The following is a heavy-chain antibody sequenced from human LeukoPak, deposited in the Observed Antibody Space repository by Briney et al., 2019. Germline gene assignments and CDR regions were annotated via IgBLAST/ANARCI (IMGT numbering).Heavy chain of an antibody. V-gene: IGHV3-30*02. D-gene: IGHD6-19*01. Sequence: GGSLRLSCAASGFTFSSYGMHWVRQAPGKGLEGVAFIRYDGSNKYYADSVKGRFTISRDNSKNTLYLQMNSLRAEDRAVYYCAKDLVSVAGNEYWGQGTLVTVSS. CDR2: IRYDGSNK. J-gene: IGHJ4*02. CDR3: AKDLVSVAGNEY. CDR1: GFTFSSYG.